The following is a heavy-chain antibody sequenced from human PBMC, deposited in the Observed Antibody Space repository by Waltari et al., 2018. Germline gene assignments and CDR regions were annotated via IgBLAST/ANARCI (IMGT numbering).Heavy chain of an antibody. CDR3: ARAVGEFSGWYDY. Sequence: QVQLVQSGAEVKKPGASVKVSCKASGYTFTGYYMHWVRQAPGQGLEWMGWINPNSGGTNYAQKFQGRVTITADESTSTAYMELSSLRSEDTAVYYCARAVGEFSGWYDYWGQGTLVTVSS. CDR1: GYTFTGYY. V-gene: IGHV1-2*02. J-gene: IGHJ4*02. CDR2: INPNSGGT. D-gene: IGHD6-19*01.